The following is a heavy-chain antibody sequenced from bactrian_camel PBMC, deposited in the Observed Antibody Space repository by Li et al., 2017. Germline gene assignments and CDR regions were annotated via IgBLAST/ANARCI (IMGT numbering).Heavy chain of an antibody. D-gene: IGHD4*01. V-gene: IGHV3S54*01. CDR2: IYTDAGSS. CDR1: EYRYANC. J-gene: IGHJ6*01. Sequence: QVQLVESGGGSVQAGGSLRLSCVASEYRYANCMGWFRRAPGKEREFVAGIYTDAGSSHYSESVKGRFTISEDDATKTLYLEMNSLKVEDSGMYFCAAGNGYMSDYAEDCMSATGIGYWGQGTQVTVS. CDR3: AAGNGYMSDYAEDCMSATGIGY.